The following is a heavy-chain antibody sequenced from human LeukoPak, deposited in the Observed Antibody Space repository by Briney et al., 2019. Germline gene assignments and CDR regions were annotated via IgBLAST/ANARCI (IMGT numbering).Heavy chain of an antibody. Sequence: SETLSLTCAVYGGSFSGYYWSWIRQPPGKGLEWIGEINHSGSTNYNPSLKSRVTISVDTSKNQFSLKLSSVTAADTAVYYCARGLMVRGVTSSDYWGQGTLVTVSS. CDR1: GGSFSGYY. V-gene: IGHV4-34*01. D-gene: IGHD3-10*01. CDR3: ARGLMVRGVTSSDY. CDR2: INHSGST. J-gene: IGHJ4*02.